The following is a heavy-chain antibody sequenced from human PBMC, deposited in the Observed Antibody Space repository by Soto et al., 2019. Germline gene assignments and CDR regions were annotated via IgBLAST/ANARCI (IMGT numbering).Heavy chain of an antibody. CDR1: GFTFDDYA. CDR2: ISWNSGSI. CDR3: AKGPVLSGYFDY. V-gene: IGHV3-9*01. D-gene: IGHD2-8*01. J-gene: IGHJ4*02. Sequence: PGGSLRLSCAASGFTFDDYAMHWVRQAPGKGLEWVSGISWNSGSIGYADSVKGRFTISRDNAKNSLYLQMNSLRAEDTALYYCAKGPVLSGYFDYWGQGTLVTVSS.